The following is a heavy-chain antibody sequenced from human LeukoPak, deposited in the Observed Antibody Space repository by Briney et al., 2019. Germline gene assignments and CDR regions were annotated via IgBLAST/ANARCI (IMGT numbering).Heavy chain of an antibody. CDR3: ARGVTYCSSTSCYTLDY. J-gene: IGHJ4*02. CDR2: MNPNSGNT. Sequence: ASVKVSCNASGYTFSISDINWVRQATGQGLEWMGWMNPNSGNTGYVQKFQGRVPMTRNTSISTGYMELSSLRTEDTAVYYCARGVTYCSSTSCYTLDYWGQGTLVTV. V-gene: IGHV1-8*01. CDR1: GYTFSISD. D-gene: IGHD2-2*02.